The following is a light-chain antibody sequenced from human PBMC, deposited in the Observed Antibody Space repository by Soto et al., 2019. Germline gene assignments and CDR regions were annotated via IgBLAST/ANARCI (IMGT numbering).Light chain of an antibody. CDR2: DVN. Sequence: QSALTQPASVSGSPGQSITISCTGTSSDVGGYNYVSWYQQHPGKAPKLMIYDVNNRPSGVSNRFSGSKSGNTASLTISGLQAEDEADYYCSSYTSSSTPLVFGGGTQLTVL. V-gene: IGLV2-14*01. CDR3: SSYTSSSTPLV. J-gene: IGLJ3*02. CDR1: SSDVGGYNY.